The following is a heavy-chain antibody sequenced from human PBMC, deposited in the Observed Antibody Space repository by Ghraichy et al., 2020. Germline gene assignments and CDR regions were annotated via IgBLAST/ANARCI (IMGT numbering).Heavy chain of an antibody. J-gene: IGHJ6*02. D-gene: IGHD6-6*01. CDR1: GGSISSGGYY. CDR2: IYYSGST. Sequence: LRLSCTVSGGSISSGGYYWSWIRQHPGKGLEWIGYIYYSGSTYYNPSLKSRVTISVDTSKNQFSLKLSSVTAADTAVYYCARMAARPSYYYYGMDVWGQGTTVTVSS. V-gene: IGHV4-31*03. CDR3: ARMAARPSYYYYGMDV.